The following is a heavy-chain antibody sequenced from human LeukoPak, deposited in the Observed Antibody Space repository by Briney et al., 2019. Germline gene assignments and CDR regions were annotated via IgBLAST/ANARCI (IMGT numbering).Heavy chain of an antibody. J-gene: IGHJ4*02. CDR1: GGSFSGYY. V-gene: IGHV4-34*01. CDR2: INHSGST. D-gene: IGHD3-9*01. Sequence: SETLSLTCAVYGGSFSGYYWSWIRQPPGKGLERIGEINHSGSTNYNPSLKSRVTISVDTSKNQFPLKLSSVTAADTAVYYCARAPTDYDILAYFDYWGQGTLVTVSS. CDR3: ARAPTDYDILAYFDY.